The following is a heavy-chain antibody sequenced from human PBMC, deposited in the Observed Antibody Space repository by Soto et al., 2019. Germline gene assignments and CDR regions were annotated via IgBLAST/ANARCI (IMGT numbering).Heavy chain of an antibody. CDR2: IIPILGIA. CDR1: GGTFSSYT. J-gene: IGHJ4*02. CDR3: ARGPYCSSTSCYAGIGPY. Sequence: QVQLVQSGAEVKKPGSSVKVSCKASGGTFSSYTISWVRQAPGQGLECMGRIIPILGIANYAQKFQGRVTITADESTSTAYMGLSSLRSEDTAVYYCARGPYCSSTSCYAGIGPYWGQGTLVTVSS. V-gene: IGHV1-69*02. D-gene: IGHD2-2*01.